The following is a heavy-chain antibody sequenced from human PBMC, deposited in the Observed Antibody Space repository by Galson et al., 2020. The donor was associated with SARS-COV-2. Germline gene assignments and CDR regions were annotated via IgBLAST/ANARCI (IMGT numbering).Heavy chain of an antibody. J-gene: IGHJ6*02. CDR1: GYTITKIS. V-gene: IGHV1-24*01. D-gene: IGHD2-2*01. CDR3: ALVQDAPDYYDYGMDV. Sequence: ASAKDTSKVSGYTITKISMHWVRHAPAKELEWMGAIDTEDGETIYAQKFQGRVTMTEDTSTDTAYMELSNLRSEDTAVYYCALVQDAPDYYDYGMDVWGQGTTVTVSS. CDR2: IDTEDGET.